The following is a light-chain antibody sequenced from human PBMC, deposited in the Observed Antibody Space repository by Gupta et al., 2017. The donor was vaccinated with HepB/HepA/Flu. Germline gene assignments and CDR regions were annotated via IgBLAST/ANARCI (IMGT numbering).Light chain of an antibody. CDR3: QQYNSYSYT. V-gene: IGKV1-5*03. CDR2: RAS. J-gene: IGKJ2*01. CDR1: QSIDSY. Sequence: DIQMTQSPSTLSASVGDRVTITCRASQSIDSYLAWYQQKPGKAPNLLIYRASTLQSGVPSRFSGSGSGTEFTLTISSLQPDDFATYYCQQYNSYSYTFGQGTXVEIK.